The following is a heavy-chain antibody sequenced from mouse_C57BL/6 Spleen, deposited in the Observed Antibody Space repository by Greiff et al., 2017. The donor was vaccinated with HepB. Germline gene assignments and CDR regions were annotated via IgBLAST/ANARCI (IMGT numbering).Heavy chain of an antibody. CDR1: GYTFTDYY. D-gene: IGHD1-1*01. CDR2: INPNNGGT. V-gene: IGHV1-26*01. J-gene: IGHJ2*01. CDR3: ARGRSYGY. Sequence: VQLQQSGPELVKPGASVKISCKASGYTFTDYYMNWVKQSHGKSLEWIGDINPNNGGTSYNQKFKGKATLTVDKSSSTAYMELRSLTAEDSAVYYGARGRSYGYWGQGTTLTVSS.